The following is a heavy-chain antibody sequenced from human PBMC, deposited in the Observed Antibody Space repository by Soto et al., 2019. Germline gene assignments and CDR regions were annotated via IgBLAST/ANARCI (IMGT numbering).Heavy chain of an antibody. V-gene: IGHV1-69*13. Sequence: ASVKVSCKASGGTFSSYAISWVRQAPGQGLEWMGGIIPIFGTANYAQKFQGRVTITADESTSTAYMELSSLRSEDTAVYYCARDTIFGVVIIQPHDYYYGMDVWGQGTTVTVSS. CDR1: GGTFSSYA. J-gene: IGHJ6*02. CDR2: IIPIFGTA. CDR3: ARDTIFGVVIIQPHDYYYGMDV. D-gene: IGHD3-3*01.